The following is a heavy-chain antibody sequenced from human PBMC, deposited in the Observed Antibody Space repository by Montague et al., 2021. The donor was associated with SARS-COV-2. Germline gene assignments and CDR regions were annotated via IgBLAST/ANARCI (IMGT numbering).Heavy chain of an antibody. CDR1: GYSISSGYY. Sequence: SETLSLTCTVSGYSISSGYYWGWIRQPPGKGLEWIRSIYHSGSTYYNPSLKSRVTISVDTSKNQFSLKLSSVTAADTAVYCCARDCYDYGSGSYQRWFDPWGQGTLVTVSS. CDR2: IYHSGST. J-gene: IGHJ5*02. CDR3: ARDCYDYGSGSYQRWFDP. D-gene: IGHD3-10*01. V-gene: IGHV4-38-2*02.